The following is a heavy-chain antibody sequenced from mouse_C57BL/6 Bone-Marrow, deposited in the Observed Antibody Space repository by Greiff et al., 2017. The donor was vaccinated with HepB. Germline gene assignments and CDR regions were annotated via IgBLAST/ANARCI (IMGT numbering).Heavy chain of an antibody. Sequence: EVQLVESGGDLVKPGGSLKLSCAASGFTFSSYGMYWVRQTPDKRLEWVATISSGGSYTYYPDSVKGRFTISRDNAKNTLYLQMSSLKSEDTDMCDCARRGDYGGYFDVWGTGTTVTVSS. V-gene: IGHV5-6*01. CDR3: ARRGDYGGYFDV. CDR2: ISSGGSYT. J-gene: IGHJ1*03. D-gene: IGHD2-4*01. CDR1: GFTFSSYG.